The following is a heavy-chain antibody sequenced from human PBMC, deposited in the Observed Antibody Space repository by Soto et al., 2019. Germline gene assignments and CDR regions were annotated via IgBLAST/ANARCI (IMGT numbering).Heavy chain of an antibody. Sequence: EVQLVESGGGLVKPGGSLRLSCAASGFTFSSYNMNWVRQAPGKGLEWVSSISSSSGSIYYADSVKGRFTVSRDNAKNSLYLKMNSLRGEDTAVYYCARVFRYFDPPLFDYWGQGTLVTVSS. CDR2: ISSSSGSI. V-gene: IGHV3-21*01. CDR1: GFTFSSYN. D-gene: IGHD3-9*01. CDR3: ARVFRYFDPPLFDY. J-gene: IGHJ4*02.